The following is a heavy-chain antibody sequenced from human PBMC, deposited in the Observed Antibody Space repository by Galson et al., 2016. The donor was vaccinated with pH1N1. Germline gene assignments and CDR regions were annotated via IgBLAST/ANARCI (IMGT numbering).Heavy chain of an antibody. J-gene: IGHJ5*02. CDR3: ERARFDP. CDR1: GFTFSNFW. Sequence: SLRLSCAASGFTFSNFWMHWVRQAPGKGLEWVANIRQDGSEKYYVDSVKGRFTISRDNAKNSLYLQMNSLTAEDTAVYYCERARFDPLGQGTLVTVSS. CDR2: IRQDGSEK. V-gene: IGHV3-7*01.